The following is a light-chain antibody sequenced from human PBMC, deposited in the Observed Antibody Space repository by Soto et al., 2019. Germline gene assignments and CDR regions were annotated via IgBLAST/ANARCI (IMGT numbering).Light chain of an antibody. CDR3: TSYTTSITYV. J-gene: IGLJ1*01. CDR2: DVS. Sequence: QSALTQPASVSGSPGQSIPISCTGTRSDVGGYNFVSWYQHHPGKAPKLIIYDVSNRPSGVSNRFSGSKSGNTASLTISGLQAEDEADYYCTSYTTSITYVFGTGTKVTVL. V-gene: IGLV2-14*03. CDR1: RSDVGGYNF.